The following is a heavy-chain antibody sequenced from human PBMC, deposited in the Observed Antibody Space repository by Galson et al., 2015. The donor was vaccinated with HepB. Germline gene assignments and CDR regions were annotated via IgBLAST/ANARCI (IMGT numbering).Heavy chain of an antibody. J-gene: IGHJ4*02. V-gene: IGHV4-59*01. D-gene: IGHD3-16*01. CDR1: GGSISSYY. CDR2: IYYSGST. Sequence: LSLTCTVSGGSISSYYWSWIRQPPGKGLEWIGYIYYSGSTNYNPSLKSRVTISVDTSKNQFSLKLSSVTAADTAVYYCARSVGEVMITFGGALYYFDYWGQGTLVTVSS. CDR3: ARSVGEVMITFGGALYYFDY.